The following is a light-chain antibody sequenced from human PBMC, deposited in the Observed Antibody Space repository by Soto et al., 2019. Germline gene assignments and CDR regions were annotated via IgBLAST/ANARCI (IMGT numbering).Light chain of an antibody. CDR3: LQFNSYPPLT. V-gene: IGKV1-13*02. J-gene: IGKJ4*01. CDR1: QGISSA. Sequence: AIQLTQSPSSLSASVGDRVTITCRASQGISSALAWYQQKPGKSPNLLIYDASSLESGGPSRFSGSGYGTDFTITISSLKPEEIATYYCLQFNSYPPLTFGGGTKVEIK. CDR2: DAS.